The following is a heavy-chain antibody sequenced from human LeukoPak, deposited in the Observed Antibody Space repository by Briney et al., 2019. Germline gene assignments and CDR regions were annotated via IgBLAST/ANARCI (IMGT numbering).Heavy chain of an antibody. CDR3: AREGEPYYDSSGYYPSWFDP. D-gene: IGHD3-22*01. CDR1: GYTFTGYY. CDR2: INPNSGGT. J-gene: IGHJ5*02. V-gene: IGHV1-2*02. Sequence: GASVKVSCKASGYTFTGYYLHWVRQAPGQGLEWMGWINPNSGGTNYAQKFQGRVTMTRDTSISTAYMELSRLRSDDTAVYYCAREGEPYYDSSGYYPSWFDPWGQGTLVTVSS.